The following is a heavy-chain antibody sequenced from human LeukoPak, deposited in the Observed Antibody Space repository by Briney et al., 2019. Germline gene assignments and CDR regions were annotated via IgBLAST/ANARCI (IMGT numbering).Heavy chain of an antibody. Sequence: GGSLRLSCAASGFTFSSYAMSWVRQAPGKGLEWVSAISGSGGSTYYADSVKGRFTISRDNSKNTLYLQMNSLRVEDTAVYYCAKLIRRFWSGYYVFDYWGQGTLVTVSS. J-gene: IGHJ4*02. V-gene: IGHV3-23*01. CDR1: GFTFSSYA. CDR2: ISGSGGST. D-gene: IGHD3-3*01. CDR3: AKLIRRFWSGYYVFDY.